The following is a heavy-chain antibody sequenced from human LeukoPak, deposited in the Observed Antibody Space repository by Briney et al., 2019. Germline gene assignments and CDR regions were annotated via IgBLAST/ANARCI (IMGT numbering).Heavy chain of an antibody. V-gene: IGHV1-18*01. J-gene: IGHJ4*02. CDR2: ISVYNGNT. D-gene: IGHD5-18*01. CDR3: ARDWGIQQWPPSYFDY. CDR1: GYTFTSYA. Sequence: GASVKVSCKASGYTFTSYAISWVRQAPGQGLEWMGWISVYNGNTNYAQKLQGRVTMTRDTSTSTVYMELTSLRSEDTAMYYCARDWGIQQWPPSYFDYWGQGTLVTVSS.